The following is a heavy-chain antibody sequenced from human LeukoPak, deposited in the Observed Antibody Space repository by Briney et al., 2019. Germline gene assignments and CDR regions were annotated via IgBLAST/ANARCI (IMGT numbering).Heavy chain of an antibody. J-gene: IGHJ6*03. CDR3: ARQVEYSSSSGGYYCYYYMDV. V-gene: IGHV5-51*01. CDR2: IYPGDSDT. D-gene: IGHD6-6*01. Sequence: GESLKISCKGSGYSFTSYWIGWVRQMPGKGLEWMGIIYPGDSDTRYSPSFQGQVTISADKSISTAYLQWSSLKASDTAMYYCARQVEYSSSSGGYYCYYYMDVWGKGTTVTVSS. CDR1: GYSFTSYW.